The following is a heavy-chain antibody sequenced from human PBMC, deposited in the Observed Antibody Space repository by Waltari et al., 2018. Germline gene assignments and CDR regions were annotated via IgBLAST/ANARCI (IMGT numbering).Heavy chain of an antibody. CDR3: ARGTYYYDSSGSLDAFDI. V-gene: IGHV4-31*03. J-gene: IGHJ3*02. Sequence: QVQLQESGPGLVKPSQTLSLTCTVSGGSISSGGSYWSWIRQHPGTGLEWIGYIYYSGSTYYNPSLKSRVTISVDTSKNQFSLKLSSVTAADTAVYYCARGTYYYDSSGSLDAFDIWGQGTMVTVSS. CDR1: GGSISSGGSY. D-gene: IGHD3-22*01. CDR2: IYYSGST.